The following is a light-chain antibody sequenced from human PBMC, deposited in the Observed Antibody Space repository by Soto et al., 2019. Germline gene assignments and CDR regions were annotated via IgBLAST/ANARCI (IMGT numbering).Light chain of an antibody. Sequence: EIVMTQSPDTLSVSPGESATLSCRASQDVSTNLAWFHHKPGQTPRLVLYGASKRATGIPARFSGSGSGRHFTLTISSLQSEDFGVYYCQHYNNWPPYSFGQGTKVDIK. CDR3: QHYNNWPPYS. CDR1: QDVSTN. CDR2: GAS. V-gene: IGKV3-15*01. J-gene: IGKJ2*03.